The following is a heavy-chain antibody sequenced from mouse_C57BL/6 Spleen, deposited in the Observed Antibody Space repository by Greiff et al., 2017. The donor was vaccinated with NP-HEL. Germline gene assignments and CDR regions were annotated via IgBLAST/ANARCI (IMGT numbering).Heavy chain of an antibody. J-gene: IGHJ2*01. V-gene: IGHV1-53*01. CDR2: INPSNGGT. CDR1: GYTFTSYW. Sequence: QVQLKQPGTELVKPGASVKLSCKASGYTFTSYWMHWVKQRPGQGLEWIGNINPSNGGTNYNEKFKSKATLTVDKSSSTAYMQLSSLTSEDSAVYYCARWDYGSSFPDYWGQGTTLTVSS. CDR3: ARWDYGSSFPDY. D-gene: IGHD1-1*01.